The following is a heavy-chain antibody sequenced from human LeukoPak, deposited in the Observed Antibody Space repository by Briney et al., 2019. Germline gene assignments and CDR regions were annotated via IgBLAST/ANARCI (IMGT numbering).Heavy chain of an antibody. CDR2: IKSKTDGGTT. D-gene: IGHD3-16*01. CDR1: GFTFSSYE. Sequence: GGSLRLSCAASGFTFSSYEMNWVRQAPGKGLEWVGRIKSKTDGGTTDYAAPVKGRFTTSRDDSKNTLYLQMNSLKTEDTAVYYCTTDGEVIWFDPWGQGTLVTVSS. J-gene: IGHJ5*02. V-gene: IGHV3-15*01. CDR3: TTDGEVIWFDP.